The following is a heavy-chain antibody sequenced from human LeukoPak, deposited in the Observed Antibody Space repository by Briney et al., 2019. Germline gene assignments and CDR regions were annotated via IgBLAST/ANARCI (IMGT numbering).Heavy chain of an antibody. D-gene: IGHD6-13*01. CDR3: ARAGSSWYLGDAFDI. Sequence: PSETLSLTCTVSGGSISSSSYYWGWIRQPPGKGLEWIGSIYYSGSTYYNPSLKSRVTISVDTSKNQFSLKLSSVTAADTAVYYCARAGSSWYLGDAFDIWGQGTMVTVSS. V-gene: IGHV4-39*07. CDR2: IYYSGST. J-gene: IGHJ3*02. CDR1: GGSISSSSYY.